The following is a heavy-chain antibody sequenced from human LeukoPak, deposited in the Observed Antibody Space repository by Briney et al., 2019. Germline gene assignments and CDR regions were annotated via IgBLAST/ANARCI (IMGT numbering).Heavy chain of an antibody. CDR2: IRYDGSNK. V-gene: IGHV3-30*02. CDR3: AKTQDIVVVPAYYYYYYMDV. CDR1: GFTVSNNH. Sequence: GGSLRLSCAVSGFTVSNNHVTWVRQAPGKGLEWVAFIRYDGSNKYYADSVKGRFTISRDNSKNTLYLQMNSLRAEDTAVFYCAKTQDIVVVPAYYYYYYMDVWGKGTTVTVSS. J-gene: IGHJ6*03. D-gene: IGHD2-2*01.